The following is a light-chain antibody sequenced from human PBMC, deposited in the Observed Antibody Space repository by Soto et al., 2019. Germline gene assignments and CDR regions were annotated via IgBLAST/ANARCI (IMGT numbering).Light chain of an antibody. CDR1: QSVGST. CDR2: GAS. Sequence: EIVMTQSPATLSVSPGGRATLSCRASQSVGSTLAWYQQKPGQAPRLLIYGASTRATGFPARFSGSGSGTEFTLTISSLQSEAFAVYYCQQYKNWPLTFGGGTRVEIK. V-gene: IGKV3-15*01. CDR3: QQYKNWPLT. J-gene: IGKJ4*01.